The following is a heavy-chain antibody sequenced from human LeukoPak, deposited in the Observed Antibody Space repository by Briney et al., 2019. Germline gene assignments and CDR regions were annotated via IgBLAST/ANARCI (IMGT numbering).Heavy chain of an antibody. CDR2: SYYSERS. CDR3: AGGLGYCASASCLNWFDP. CDR1: GASISSSRYY. D-gene: IGHD2-2*01. J-gene: IGHJ5*02. V-gene: IGHV4-39*01. Sequence: SETLSLTCTVSGASISSSRYYWGWMRQPPGKGLEWIGNSYYSERSYYNPSLKSRVTISVETSKNQFSLTLTSVTAADTAVYYCAGGLGYCASASCLNWFDPWGQGTLVTVSS.